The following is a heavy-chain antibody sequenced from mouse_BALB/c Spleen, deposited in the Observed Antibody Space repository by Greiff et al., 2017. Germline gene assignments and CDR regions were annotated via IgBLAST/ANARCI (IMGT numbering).Heavy chain of an antibody. V-gene: IGHV1-55*01. Sequence: QVQLQQPGAELVKPGTSVKLSCKASGYNFTSYWINWVKLRPGQGLEWIGDIYPGSGSTNYNEKFKSKATLTVDTSSSTAYMQLSSLASEDSALYYCARDITTATHYAMDYWGQGTSVTVSS. CDR3: ARDITTATHYAMDY. D-gene: IGHD1-2*01. CDR1: GYNFTSYW. J-gene: IGHJ4*01. CDR2: IYPGSGST.